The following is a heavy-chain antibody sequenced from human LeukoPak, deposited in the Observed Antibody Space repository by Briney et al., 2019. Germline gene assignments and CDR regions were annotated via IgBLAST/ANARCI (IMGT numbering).Heavy chain of an antibody. CDR3: ARDGGGGLDY. J-gene: IGHJ4*02. D-gene: IGHD2-15*01. Sequence: GGSLRLSCAASGFTFSNYNMNWVRPAPWKGLEWVSCISISSNYIYYPDSVKGRFTISRDNAKNSLYLQMNSLRAEDTAVYYCARDGGGGLDYWGQGTLVTVSS. CDR1: GFTFSNYN. V-gene: IGHV3-21*01. CDR2: ISISSNYI.